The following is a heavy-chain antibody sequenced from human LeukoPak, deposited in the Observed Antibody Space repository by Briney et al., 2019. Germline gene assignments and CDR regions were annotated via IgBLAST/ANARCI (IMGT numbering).Heavy chain of an antibody. CDR3: ARDGAAVGTPYYHYYYGMDV. V-gene: IGHV3-33*01. D-gene: IGHD6-13*01. CDR2: IWYDGSNK. Sequence: GGSLRLSCAASGFTFSSYGMHWVRQAPGKGLEWVAVIWYDGSNKYYADSVKGRFTISRDNSKNTLYLQMNSLRAEDTAVYYCARDGAAVGTPYYHYYYGMDVWGQGTTVTVSS. J-gene: IGHJ6*02. CDR1: GFTFSSYG.